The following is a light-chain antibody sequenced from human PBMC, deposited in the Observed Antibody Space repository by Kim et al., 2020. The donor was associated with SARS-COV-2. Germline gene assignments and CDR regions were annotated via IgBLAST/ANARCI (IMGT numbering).Light chain of an antibody. J-gene: IGLJ1*01. CDR1: SSDVGGGYD. V-gene: IGLV1-40*01. Sequence: QSALTQPASVSGSPGQSITISCTGTSSDVGGGYDVHWYQQHPGTAPKVIIYGDTYRPSGVPDRFSGSKSGYSASLAITGLQAEDEGDYYCQSYEGGRRGWVFGAGTQVTVL. CDR3: QSYEGGRRGWV. CDR2: GDT.